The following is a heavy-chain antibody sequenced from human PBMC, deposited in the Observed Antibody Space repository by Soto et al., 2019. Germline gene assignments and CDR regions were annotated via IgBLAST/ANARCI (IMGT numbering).Heavy chain of an antibody. CDR2: IWYDGSNK. D-gene: IGHD6-13*01. CDR3: ARDRSTLFPIAAAGGLDY. Sequence: GGSLRLSCAASGFTFSSYGMHWVRQAPGKGLEWVAVIWYDGSNKYYADSVKGRFTISRDNSKNTLYLQMNSLRAEDTAVYYCARDRSTLFPIAAAGGLDYWGQGTLVTVSS. V-gene: IGHV3-33*01. J-gene: IGHJ4*02. CDR1: GFTFSSYG.